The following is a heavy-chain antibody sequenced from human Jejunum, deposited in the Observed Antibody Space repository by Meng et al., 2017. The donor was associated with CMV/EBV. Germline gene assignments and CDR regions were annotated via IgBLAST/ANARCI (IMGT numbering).Heavy chain of an antibody. CDR2: VSPSGNL. Sequence: VHLHESAPALVMPSETPSLTCTVSGDSISNFFWSWIRQPAGKKLEWIGRVSPSGNLNYIPSLKGRVTMSLDTSNNQLCLSLNSVTAADTALYYCARGESRSYYYFDYWGQGILVTVSS. D-gene: IGHD3-22*01. J-gene: IGHJ4*02. CDR1: GDSISNFF. CDR3: ARGESRSYYYFDY. V-gene: IGHV4-4*07.